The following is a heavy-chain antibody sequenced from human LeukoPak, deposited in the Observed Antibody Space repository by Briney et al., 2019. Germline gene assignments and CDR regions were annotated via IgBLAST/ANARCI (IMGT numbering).Heavy chain of an antibody. V-gene: IGHV1-2*02. CDR2: INPNNGAT. J-gene: IGHJ4*02. CDR1: GYTFTGYY. D-gene: IGHD6-19*01. CDR3: ARERGQWPVPGH. Sequence: ASVKVSCKASGYTFTGYYVHWLRQAPGQGLEWVGWINPNNGATDYAQKFQGRVTVNRDTSITTVHMELSRLRSDDTAVYYCARERGQWPVPGHWGQGTLVTVSS.